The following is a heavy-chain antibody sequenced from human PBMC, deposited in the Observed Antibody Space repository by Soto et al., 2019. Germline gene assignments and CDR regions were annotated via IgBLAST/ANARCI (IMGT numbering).Heavy chain of an antibody. CDR1: GFTFDDYA. CDR2: ITWNSGNI. Sequence: EVQLVESGGDLVQPGRSLRLPCAASGFTFDDYAMHWVRQTPGKGLEWVSGITWNSGNIRYADSVKGRFTISRDNAKNSLHLQMRSLRREDTGLYYCAKDKGRIANGDYPFFDHWGQGTLVTVSS. J-gene: IGHJ4*02. D-gene: IGHD4-17*01. CDR3: AKDKGRIANGDYPFFDH. V-gene: IGHV3-9*01.